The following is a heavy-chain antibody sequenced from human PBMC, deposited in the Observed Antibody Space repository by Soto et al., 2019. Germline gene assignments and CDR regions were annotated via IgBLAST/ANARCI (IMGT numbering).Heavy chain of an antibody. J-gene: IGHJ2*01. CDR1: GFTFSSYA. Sequence: GGSLRLSCAASGFTFSSYAMYWVRQAPGKGLEWVSVISGSGGSTYYADSVKGRFTISRDNSKSTLYLQMNSLRAEDTAVYYCAKDESRRNRRYFDLWGRGALVTVSS. CDR3: AKDESRRNRRYFDL. CDR2: ISGSGGST. V-gene: IGHV3-23*01. D-gene: IGHD4-4*01.